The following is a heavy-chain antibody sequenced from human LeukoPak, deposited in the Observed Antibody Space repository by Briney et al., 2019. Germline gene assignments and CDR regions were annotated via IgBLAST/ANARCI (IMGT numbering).Heavy chain of an antibody. J-gene: IGHJ4*02. D-gene: IGHD3-10*01. Sequence: SETLSLTCTVSGGSISSRPYSWGWIRQPPGKGLEWIGEIYHSGSTNYNPSLKSRVTISVDKSKNQFSLKLSSVTAADTAVYYCARVAMVRGVEYWGQGTLVTVSS. V-gene: IGHV4-39*07. CDR2: IYHSGST. CDR1: GGSISSRPYS. CDR3: ARVAMVRGVEY.